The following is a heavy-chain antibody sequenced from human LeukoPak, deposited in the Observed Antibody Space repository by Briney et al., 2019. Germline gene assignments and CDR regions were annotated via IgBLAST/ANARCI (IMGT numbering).Heavy chain of an antibody. CDR1: GFTFSSDS. Sequence: PGGALRLSCAASGFTFSSDSMNWVRQAPGKGLEWVSYISSSSSTLYYADSVKGRFTISRDNAKNSLYLQMNSLRAEDTAVYYCARDSLVFNYDSSGYHYYYYMDVWGKGTTVTVSS. J-gene: IGHJ6*03. CDR2: ISSSSSTL. CDR3: ARDSLVFNYDSSGYHYYYYMDV. V-gene: IGHV3-48*04. D-gene: IGHD3-22*01.